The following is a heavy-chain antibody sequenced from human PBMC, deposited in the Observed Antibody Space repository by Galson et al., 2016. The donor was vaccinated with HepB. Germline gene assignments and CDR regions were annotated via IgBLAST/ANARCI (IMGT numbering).Heavy chain of an antibody. CDR1: GFTFRNYD. J-gene: IGHJ5*02. CDR2: ISGNGDST. CDR3: AKDLGVGIWFSPYDR. Sequence: SLRLSCAASGFTFRNYDMHWVRQAPGKGLEWVSVISGNGDSTYYTDSVKGRFTISRDSSKNTLYLQMDSLGADDTAVYYCAKDLGVGIWFSPYDRWGQGTLVTVSS. D-gene: IGHD3-10*01. V-gene: IGHV3-23*01.